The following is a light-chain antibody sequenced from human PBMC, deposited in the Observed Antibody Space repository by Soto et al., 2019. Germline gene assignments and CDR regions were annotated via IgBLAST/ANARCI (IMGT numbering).Light chain of an antibody. CDR1: SSDVGGYSY. V-gene: IGLV2-11*01. CDR3: CSYVGSYTFV. Sequence: QSALTQPSSVSGSPGQSVTISCTGTSSDVGGYSYVSWYQQHPGKAPKVMIYDVSKRPSGVPDRFSGSKSGNTASLTISGLQADDEADYYCCSYVGSYTFVLGSGTKLTVL. J-gene: IGLJ1*01. CDR2: DVS.